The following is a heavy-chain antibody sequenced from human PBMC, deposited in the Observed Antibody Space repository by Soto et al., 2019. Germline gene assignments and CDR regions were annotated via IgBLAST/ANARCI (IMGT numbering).Heavy chain of an antibody. CDR2: ISGSGFKK. CDR3: AKNQGVELVPLATVDWFDP. Sequence: SCKASGFIFENFGMSWVRQAPGKGLEWISSISGSGFKKYYADSVKGRFTISRDNSKSTVYLELNNLSAEDTAVYHCAKNQGVELVPLATVDWFDPWGQGSVVTV. V-gene: IGHV3-23*01. J-gene: IGHJ5*02. CDR1: GFIFENFG. D-gene: IGHD1-26*01.